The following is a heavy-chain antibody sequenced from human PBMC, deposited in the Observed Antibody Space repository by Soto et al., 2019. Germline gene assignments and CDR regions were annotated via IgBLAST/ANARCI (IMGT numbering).Heavy chain of an antibody. Sequence: GGSLRLSWAASGFTFSSYGMHWVRQAPGKGLEWVAVISYDGSNKYYADSVKGRFTISRDNSKNTLYLQMNSLRAEDTAVYYCAKETGSGLYYYYGMDVWGQGTMVTVSS. D-gene: IGHD3-3*01. J-gene: IGHJ6*02. V-gene: IGHV3-30*18. CDR1: GFTFSSYG. CDR2: ISYDGSNK. CDR3: AKETGSGLYYYYGMDV.